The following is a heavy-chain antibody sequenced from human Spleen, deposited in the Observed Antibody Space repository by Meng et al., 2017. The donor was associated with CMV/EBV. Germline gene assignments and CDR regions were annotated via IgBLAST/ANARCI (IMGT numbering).Heavy chain of an antibody. J-gene: IGHJ4*02. D-gene: IGHD4-17*01. CDR2: ILFDGRNR. V-gene: IGHV3-30*02. Sequence: VTFSSYGMHWVRQAPGTGLEWVAVILFDGRNRYYADSLKDRFTISRDNSKNTLYLQMNSLGVEDTAVYYCVKDGGATVTPLYYVDHWGQGTLVTVSS. CDR1: VTFSSYG. CDR3: VKDGGATVTPLYYVDH.